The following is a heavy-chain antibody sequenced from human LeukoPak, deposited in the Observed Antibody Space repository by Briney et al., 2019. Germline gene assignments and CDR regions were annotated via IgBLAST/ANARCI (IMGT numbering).Heavy chain of an antibody. CDR2: INHSGST. J-gene: IGHJ2*01. CDR3: ARGTTMIVVVITSRAPRYSDL. CDR1: GGSFSGYY. D-gene: IGHD3-22*01. V-gene: IGHV4-34*01. Sequence: SETLSLTCAVYGGSFSGYYWSWIRQPPGKGLEWIGEINHSGSTNYNPPLKSRVTISVDTSKNQVSLKLSSVTAADTAVYYCARGTTMIVVVITSRAPRYSDLWGRGTLVTVSS.